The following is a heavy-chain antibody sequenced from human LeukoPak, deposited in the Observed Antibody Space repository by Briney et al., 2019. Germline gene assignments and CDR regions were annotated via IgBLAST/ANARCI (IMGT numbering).Heavy chain of an antibody. V-gene: IGHV4-59*01. CDR1: GGSISSYY. CDR2: IYNSGST. J-gene: IGHJ3*01. Sequence: PSETLSLTCTVSGGSISSYYWSWIRQPPGKGLEWIGYIYNSGSTNYNSSLESRGTISIDTSKNHISLKLSSVTDADTAVYHCASGRLWDAFDLWGQGTMVTVSS. CDR3: ASGRLWDAFDL. D-gene: IGHD2/OR15-2a*01.